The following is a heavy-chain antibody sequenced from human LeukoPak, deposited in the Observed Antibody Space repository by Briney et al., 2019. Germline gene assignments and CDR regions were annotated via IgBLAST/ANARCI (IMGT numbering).Heavy chain of an antibody. D-gene: IGHD3-22*01. CDR2: INADGSST. V-gene: IGHV3-74*01. Sequence: PGGSLRLSCAASGFTFSGYWMHWVRQAPGKGLVWVSRINADGSSTTYADSVKGRFTISRDNAKNTLYLQMNSLRAEDTAVYYCARNRGYYYDSSGIDYWGQGTLVTVSS. CDR1: GFTFSGYW. CDR3: ARNRGYYYDSSGIDY. J-gene: IGHJ4*02.